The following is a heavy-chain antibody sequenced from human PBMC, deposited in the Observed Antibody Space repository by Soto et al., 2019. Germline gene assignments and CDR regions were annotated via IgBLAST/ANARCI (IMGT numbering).Heavy chain of an antibody. CDR2: TRNKANSYIT. V-gene: IGHV3-72*01. Sequence: EVQLVESGGGLVQPGGPLRLSCAASGFTFSDHYMAWVRQAPGKGLEWVGRTRNKANSYITEYAVSVKGRFTISRDDSKNSLYLQMNSLKTEDTAVYYCTRGYSSGWYEGWGQGTLVTVSS. CDR1: GFTFSDHY. J-gene: IGHJ4*02. D-gene: IGHD6-19*01. CDR3: TRGYSSGWYEG.